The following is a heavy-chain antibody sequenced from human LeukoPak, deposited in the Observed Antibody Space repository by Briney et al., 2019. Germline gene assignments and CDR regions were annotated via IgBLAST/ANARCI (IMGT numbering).Heavy chain of an antibody. Sequence: ASVKVSCKASGYTFTGYYMHWVRQAPGQGLEWMGWINPNSGGTNYAQKFQGRVTMTRDTSISTAYMELSRLRSDDTAVYYCAREGYELVYWFDLWGQGTLVTVSS. D-gene: IGHD6-6*01. CDR2: INPNSGGT. J-gene: IGHJ5*02. CDR3: AREGYELVYWFDL. V-gene: IGHV1-2*02. CDR1: GYTFTGYY.